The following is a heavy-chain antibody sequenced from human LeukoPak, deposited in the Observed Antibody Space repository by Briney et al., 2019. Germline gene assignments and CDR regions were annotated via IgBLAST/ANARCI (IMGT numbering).Heavy chain of an antibody. CDR3: ARRGSRDGYNWACCGHDFDY. CDR1: GYTFTNYW. V-gene: IGHV5-51*01. Sequence: GESLKISCKGSGYTFTNYWIGWVRQMPGKGLEWMGIIYPGDSDTRYSPSFQGQVTISADKSISTAYLQWSSLKASDTAMYYCARRGSRDGYNWACCGHDFDYWGQGTLVTVSS. D-gene: IGHD5-24*01. J-gene: IGHJ4*02. CDR2: IYPGDSDT.